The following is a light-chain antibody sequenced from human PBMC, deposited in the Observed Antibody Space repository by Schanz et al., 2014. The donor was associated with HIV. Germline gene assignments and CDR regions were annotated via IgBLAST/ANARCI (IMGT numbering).Light chain of an antibody. CDR2: GAF. V-gene: IGKV3-15*01. Sequence: EVVLTQSPVTLSMSPGERATLSCRASQSVTSNLAWYQQRPGQAPRLLVFGAFTRATGIPARFSGSGSGTEFTLTISSLQSEDFAVYYCQQYNNWPPWTFGQGTKVEIK. CDR3: QQYNNWPPWT. J-gene: IGKJ1*01. CDR1: QSVTSN.